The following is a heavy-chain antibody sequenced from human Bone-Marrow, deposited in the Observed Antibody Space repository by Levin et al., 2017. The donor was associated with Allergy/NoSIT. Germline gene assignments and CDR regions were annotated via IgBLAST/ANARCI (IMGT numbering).Heavy chain of an antibody. V-gene: IGHV4-4*07. CDR2: IYFSGTS. Sequence: PSQTLSLTCSVSDGSLIHHTWNWIRQSAGKGLQWIGRIYFSGTSSYNPSLRSRVTISIHTAANQFALKLVSVTAADTAVYFCARGDQKGYFDYWGQGRLVTVSS. CDR3: ARGDQKGYFDY. J-gene: IGHJ4*02. CDR1: DGSLIHHT. D-gene: IGHD2-2*01.